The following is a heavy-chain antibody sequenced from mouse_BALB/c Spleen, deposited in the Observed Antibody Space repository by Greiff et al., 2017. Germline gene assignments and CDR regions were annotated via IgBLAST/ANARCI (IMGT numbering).Heavy chain of an antibody. J-gene: IGHJ3*01. Sequence: QVHVKQSGAELVRPGTSVKVSCKASGYAFTNYLIEWVKQRPGQGLEWIGVINPGSGGTNYNEKFKGKATLTADKSSSTAYMQLSSLTSDDSAVYFCARIYYYGSSYGDLAYWGQGTLVTVSA. CDR3: ARIYYYGSSYGDLAY. D-gene: IGHD1-1*01. CDR1: GYAFTNYL. V-gene: IGHV1-54*01. CDR2: INPGSGGT.